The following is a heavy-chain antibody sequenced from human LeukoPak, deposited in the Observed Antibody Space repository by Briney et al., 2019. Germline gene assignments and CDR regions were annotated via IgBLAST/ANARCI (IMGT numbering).Heavy chain of an antibody. D-gene: IGHD5-12*01. CDR2: IKQDGSEK. Sequence: GGSLRLSCAASGFTFSIYWMSWVRQAPGKGLEWVANIKQDGSEKYYVDSVKGRFTISRDNAKNSLYLQMNSLRAEDTAVYYCARGRGHFDYWGQGTLVTVSS. V-gene: IGHV3-7*04. CDR3: ARGRGHFDY. CDR1: GFTFSIYW. J-gene: IGHJ4*02.